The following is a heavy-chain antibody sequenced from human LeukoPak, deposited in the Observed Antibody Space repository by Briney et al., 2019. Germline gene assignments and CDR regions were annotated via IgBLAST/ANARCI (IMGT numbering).Heavy chain of an antibody. J-gene: IGHJ4*02. CDR2: INPNSGGT. Sequence: ASVKVSCKASGYTFTGYYMHWVRQAPGQGLEWMGWINPNSGGTNYAQKLQGRVTMTTDTSTSTAYMELRSLRSGDTAVYYCALQDSSSWYTGYVDYWGQGTLVTVSS. V-gene: IGHV1-2*02. D-gene: IGHD6-13*01. CDR1: GYTFTGYY. CDR3: ALQDSSSWYTGYVDY.